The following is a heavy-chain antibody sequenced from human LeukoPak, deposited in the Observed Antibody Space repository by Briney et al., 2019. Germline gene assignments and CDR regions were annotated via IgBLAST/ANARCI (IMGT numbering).Heavy chain of an antibody. Sequence: SETLSLTCTVSGYSISSGYYWGWIRQPPGKGLEWIGSIYHSGSTYYNPSLKSRVTISVDTSKNQFSLKLSSVTAADTAVYYCARELRSAFDIWGQGTMVTVSS. CDR2: IYHSGST. D-gene: IGHD4-17*01. J-gene: IGHJ3*02. CDR3: ARELRSAFDI. V-gene: IGHV4-38-2*02. CDR1: GYSISSGYY.